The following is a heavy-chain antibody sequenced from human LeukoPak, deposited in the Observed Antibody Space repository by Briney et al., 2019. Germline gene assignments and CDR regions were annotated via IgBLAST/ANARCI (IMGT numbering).Heavy chain of an antibody. J-gene: IGHJ4*02. V-gene: IGHV3-30*18. CDR2: ISDDGKIE. Sequence: GGSLRLSCAASGFTFSSHGMHWVRQAPGKGLEWVAVISDDGKIEYYAYSVKGRFTISRDNSKNTVSLQMNSLRDDDTAVFYCTKEGATGSRYNFDYWGQGTLVTVSS. CDR1: GFTFSSHG. D-gene: IGHD2-15*01. CDR3: TKEGATGSRYNFDY.